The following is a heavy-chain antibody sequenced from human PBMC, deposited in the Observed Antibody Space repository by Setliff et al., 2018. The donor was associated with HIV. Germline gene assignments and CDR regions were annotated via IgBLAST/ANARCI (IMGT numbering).Heavy chain of an antibody. CDR3: ARDGVPGTAVAGTNLF. D-gene: IGHD6-19*01. CDR2: ISSSSSYI. V-gene: IGHV3-21*01. CDR1: GFTFSDFT. J-gene: IGHJ4*02. Sequence: PGGSLRLSCAASGFTFSDFTMNWVRQAPGEGLERVASISSSSSYIFYADSVKGRFTISRDNAKNSLFLQMNSLRAEDTAVFYCARDGVPGTAVAGTNLFWGQGTLVTVSS.